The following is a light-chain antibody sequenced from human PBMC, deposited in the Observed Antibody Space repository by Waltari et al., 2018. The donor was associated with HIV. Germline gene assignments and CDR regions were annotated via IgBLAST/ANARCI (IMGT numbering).Light chain of an antibody. CDR3: QQRTNWLIT. J-gene: IGKJ5*01. CDR1: QSVSFH. CDR2: DAS. V-gene: IGKV3-11*01. Sequence: EIVLTQYPATLSLSPGERATLSCRASQSVSFHLAWYQQKPGQPPRLLIYDASNRATGIPARFSGSGSGTDFTLTISSLEPEDFAVYYCQQRTNWLITFGQGTRLEIK.